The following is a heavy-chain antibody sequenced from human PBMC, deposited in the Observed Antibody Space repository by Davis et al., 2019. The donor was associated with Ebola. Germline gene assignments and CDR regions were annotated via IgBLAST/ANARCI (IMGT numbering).Heavy chain of an antibody. V-gene: IGHV3-23*01. CDR2: ICGSGGST. J-gene: IGHJ4*02. CDR1: GFTFSSYA. CDR3: AKAPYKVYSSSSYYFDY. D-gene: IGHD6-6*01. Sequence: GGSLRLSCAASGFTFSSYAMSWVRQAPGKGLEWVSAICGSGGSTYYADSVKGRFTISRDNSKNTLYLQMNSLRAEDTAVCYCAKAPYKVYSSSSYYFDYWGQGTLVTVSS.